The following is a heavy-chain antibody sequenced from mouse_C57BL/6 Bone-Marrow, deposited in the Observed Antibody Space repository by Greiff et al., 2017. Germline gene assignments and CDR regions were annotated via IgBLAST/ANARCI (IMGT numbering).Heavy chain of an antibody. J-gene: IGHJ2*01. V-gene: IGHV1-52*01. CDR1: GYTFTSYW. CDR3: ARGDYYYYFDY. D-gene: IGHD1-1*01. Sequence: QVQLQQPGAELVRPGSSVKLSCKASGYTFTSYWMHWVKQRPIQGLEWIGNIDPSDSETHYNQKFKDKATLTGDKSSSTAYMQLSSLTSEDSAVYYCARGDYYYYFDYWGQGTTLTVSS. CDR2: IDPSDSET.